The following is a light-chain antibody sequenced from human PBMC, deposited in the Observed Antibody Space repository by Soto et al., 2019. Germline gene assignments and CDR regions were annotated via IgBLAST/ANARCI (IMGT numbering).Light chain of an antibody. J-gene: IGKJ1*01. CDR1: QSFTGW. CDR3: QQYDSYSPWT. Sequence: DIQIAQSTSTLSASVPHRGTITCRASQSFTGWLAWYQQKPGKAPKLLIYKASTVESGVPSRFSGRGAGTEVTLTIGSLQPDDFATYYCQQYDSYSPWTFGQGTKVDIK. V-gene: IGKV1-5*03. CDR2: KAS.